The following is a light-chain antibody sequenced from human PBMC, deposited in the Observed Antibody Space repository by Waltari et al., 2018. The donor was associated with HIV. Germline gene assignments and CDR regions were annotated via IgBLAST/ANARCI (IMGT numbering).Light chain of an antibody. CDR1: TSNIGRTT. Sequence: QSVLTQPPSASGTPEQRVTIPCPGSTSNIGRTTVTWFQQFPGTAPKVLIFGKNQRPSGVPARFSGSKSGTSASLAISGLQSEDEADYYCASWDDSLNGPVFGGGTKLTVV. CDR2: GKN. CDR3: ASWDDSLNGPV. V-gene: IGLV1-44*01. J-gene: IGLJ2*01.